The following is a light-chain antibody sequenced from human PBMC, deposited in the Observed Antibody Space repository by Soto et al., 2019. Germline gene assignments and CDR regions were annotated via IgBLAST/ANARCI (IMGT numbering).Light chain of an antibody. CDR3: PQLNSYTIT. Sequence: DIQITQSTSFLSASVGYRVTITWRASQGISSYLAWYRQKPGKAPKPLIYAASTLQGGVRSRFSGSGSGTDFTLTINSLQPEDLATYYCPQLNSYTITFGQGTRLETK. CDR2: AAS. J-gene: IGKJ5*01. CDR1: QGISSY. V-gene: IGKV1-9*01.